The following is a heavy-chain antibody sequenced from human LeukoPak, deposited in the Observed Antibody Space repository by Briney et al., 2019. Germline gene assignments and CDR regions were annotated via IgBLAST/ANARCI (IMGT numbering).Heavy chain of an antibody. Sequence: PSETLSLTCTVSGYSISSGYYWGWIRQPPGKGLEWIGYIYYSGSTYYNPSLKSRVTISVDTSKNQFSLKLSSVTAADTAVYYCASVVGRFLDHYYYMDVWGKGTTVTVSS. CDR3: ASVVGRFLDHYYYMDV. J-gene: IGHJ6*03. CDR2: IYYSGST. D-gene: IGHD3-3*01. V-gene: IGHV4-38-2*02. CDR1: GYSISSGYY.